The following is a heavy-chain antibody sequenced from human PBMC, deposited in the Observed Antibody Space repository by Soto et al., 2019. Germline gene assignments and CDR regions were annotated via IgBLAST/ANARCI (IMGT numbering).Heavy chain of an antibody. CDR2: IHPSDGST. Sequence: ASVKVSCKASGYTFTSYYLHWVRQAPGQGLECMGIIHPSDGSTIYAQKFQGRVTMTRDTSTSTVYMELSSLRSDDTAVYYCAKLGYCVSTYCYTYGMDVWGQGTTVTVSS. J-gene: IGHJ6*01. CDR3: AKLGYCVSTYCYTYGMDV. CDR1: GYTFTSYY. V-gene: IGHV1-46*01. D-gene: IGHD2-2*02.